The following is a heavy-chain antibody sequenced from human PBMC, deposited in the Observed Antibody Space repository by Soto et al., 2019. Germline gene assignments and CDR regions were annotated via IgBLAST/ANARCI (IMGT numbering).Heavy chain of an antibody. Sequence: QVQLVQSGAEVKKPGASVKVSCKASGYTFASYAISWMRQAPGQWLEWMGWISAYNGNTNYAPKLQGRVTMTTDTSTRTAYMELRRLRSDDTAVYYCARDPPPPNYWGQGTLVTVSS. CDR2: ISAYNGNT. V-gene: IGHV1-18*01. CDR3: ARDPPPPNY. CDR1: GYTFASYA. J-gene: IGHJ4*02.